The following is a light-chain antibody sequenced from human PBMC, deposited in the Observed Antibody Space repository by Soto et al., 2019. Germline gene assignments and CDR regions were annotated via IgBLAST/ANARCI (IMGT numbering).Light chain of an antibody. CDR1: QSISSW. V-gene: IGKV1-5*01. CDR3: QQYKSYPWT. Sequence: DIQMTQSPSTLSASVGDRVTITCRASQSISSWLAWYQQKSGKAPKLLIYDASSLESGVPLRFSGSGSGTEFTLTISNLQPDDFATYYCQQYKSYPWTFGQGNKVEIK. J-gene: IGKJ1*01. CDR2: DAS.